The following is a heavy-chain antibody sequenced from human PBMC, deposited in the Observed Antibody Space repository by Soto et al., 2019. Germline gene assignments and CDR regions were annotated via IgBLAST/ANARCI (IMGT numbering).Heavy chain of an antibody. CDR1: GDSVSSNSAA. Sequence: SQTLSLTCAISGDSVSSNSAAWNWIRQSPSRGLEWLGRTYYRSKWYNDYAVSVESRITINPDTSKNKFSLQLNSVTPEDTAVYYCASHRYYDFWSGYQAGAFDIWGQGTMVTVSS. D-gene: IGHD3-3*01. J-gene: IGHJ3*02. CDR2: TYYRSKWYN. CDR3: ASHRYYDFWSGYQAGAFDI. V-gene: IGHV6-1*01.